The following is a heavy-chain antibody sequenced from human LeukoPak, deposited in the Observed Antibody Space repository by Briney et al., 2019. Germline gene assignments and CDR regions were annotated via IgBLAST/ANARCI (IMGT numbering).Heavy chain of an antibody. CDR2: IYYSGST. CDR3: ARRTLDAFDI. J-gene: IGHJ3*02. CDR1: GGSINSYY. V-gene: IGHV4-59*12. Sequence: SETLSLTCTVSGGSINSYYWSWIRQPPGKGLEWIGYIYYSGSTNYNPSLKSRVTVSVDTSKNQLSLKLNSVTAADSAVYYCARRTLDAFDIWGQGTMVTVSS.